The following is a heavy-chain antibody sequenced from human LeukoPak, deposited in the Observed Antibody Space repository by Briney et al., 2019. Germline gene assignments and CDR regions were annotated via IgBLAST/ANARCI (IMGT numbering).Heavy chain of an antibody. Sequence: GGSLRLSCAASGFTFSSYSMNWVRQAPGKGLEWVSSISAAGSYIYYANSMKGRITISRDNAEGSLYLQMNSLRAEDTAVYYCARDSLIEGFDPWGQGTLVTVSS. J-gene: IGHJ5*02. CDR1: GFTFSSYS. CDR3: ARDSLIEGFDP. D-gene: IGHD2-8*01. V-gene: IGHV3-21*04. CDR2: ISAAGSYI.